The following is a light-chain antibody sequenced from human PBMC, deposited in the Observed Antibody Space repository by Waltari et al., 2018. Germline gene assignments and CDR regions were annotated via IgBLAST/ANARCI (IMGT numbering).Light chain of an antibody. CDR3: QQYGSSLFT. J-gene: IGKJ3*01. CDR2: GIS. CDR1: QRVSSSY. Sequence: EIVLTQSPGTLSLSPGDRATLSCRASQRVSSSYLAWYQQKPGQAPRLLIYGISVRATGIPDRFSGRGSGTDFSLTINRLEPEESAVYYCQQYGSSLFTFGPGTKVEIK. V-gene: IGKV3-20*01.